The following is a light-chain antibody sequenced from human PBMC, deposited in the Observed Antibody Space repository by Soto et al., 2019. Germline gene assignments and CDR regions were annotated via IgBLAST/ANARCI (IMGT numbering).Light chain of an antibody. J-gene: IGLJ1*01. CDR3: QSYDSSLSGSTYV. CDR2: GNS. V-gene: IGLV1-40*01. Sequence: QSVLTQPPSVSGAPGQRVTISCTGSSSNIGAGYDVHWYQQLPGTAPKLLIYGNSNRPSGVPDRFSGSKSGTSASLAITGLQAEDEADYYCQSYDSSLSGSTYVFATGTK. CDR1: SSNIGAGYD.